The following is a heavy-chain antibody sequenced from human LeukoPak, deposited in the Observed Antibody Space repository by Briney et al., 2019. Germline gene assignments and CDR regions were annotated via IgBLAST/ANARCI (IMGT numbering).Heavy chain of an antibody. CDR1: GGTLSSYA. V-gene: IGHV1-69*04. CDR3: AKTRQKNGDSFDAFDI. Sequence: SVKVSCKASGGTLSSYAISWVRQAPGQGLEWMGRIIPILGIANYAQKFQGRVTITADKSTSTAYMELSSLRSEGTAVYYCAKTRQKNGDSFDAFDIWGQGTMATVSS. CDR2: IIPILGIA. J-gene: IGHJ3*02. D-gene: IGHD4-17*01.